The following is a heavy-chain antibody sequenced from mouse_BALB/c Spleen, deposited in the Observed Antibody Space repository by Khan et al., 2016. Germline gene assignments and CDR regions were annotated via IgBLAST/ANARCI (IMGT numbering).Heavy chain of an antibody. CDR1: GFTFSSYT. D-gene: IGHD2-14*01. V-gene: IGHV5-6-4*01. CDR2: ISSGGSYT. J-gene: IGHJ4*01. Sequence: EVKLEVSGGGLVQPGGSLKLSCAASGFTFSSYTMSWVRQTPEKRLEWVATISSGGSYTDYPDSMKGRFTISRDNAKNTLYLQMSSLKSEDTAMYYCTRYYGYDETMDYWGQGTSVTVSS. CDR3: TRYYGYDETMDY.